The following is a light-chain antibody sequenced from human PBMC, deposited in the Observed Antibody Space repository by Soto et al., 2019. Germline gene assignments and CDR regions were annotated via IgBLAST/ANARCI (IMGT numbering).Light chain of an antibody. CDR2: YDS. V-gene: IGLV3-21*04. CDR1: NIASKS. Sequence: SYELTQPPSVSVAPGKTARITCGGNNIASKSVHWYQQKPGQAPLLVIYYDSDRPSGIPERLSGSNSGNTATLTISRVEAGDEAEYYCQVWDSSSDHVVFGGGTKLAVL. J-gene: IGLJ2*01. CDR3: QVWDSSSDHVV.